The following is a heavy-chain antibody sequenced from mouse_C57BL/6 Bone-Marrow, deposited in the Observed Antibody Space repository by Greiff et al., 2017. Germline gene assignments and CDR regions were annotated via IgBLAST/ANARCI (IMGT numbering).Heavy chain of an antibody. D-gene: IGHD4-1*01. CDR1: GFTFSSYG. J-gene: IGHJ3*01. CDR2: ISSGGSYT. V-gene: IGHV5-6*01. CDR3: ARQGNWDEAC. Sequence: EVNVVESGGDLVKPGGSLKLSCAASGFTFSSYGMSWVRQTPDKRLEWVATISSGGSYTYYPDSVKGRFTISRDNAKNTLYLQMSSLKSEDTAMYYCARQGNWDEACWGQGALVTVST.